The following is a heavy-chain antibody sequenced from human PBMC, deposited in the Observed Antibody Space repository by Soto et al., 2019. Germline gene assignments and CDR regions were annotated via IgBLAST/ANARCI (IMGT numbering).Heavy chain of an antibody. Sequence: EVQLVESGGGLVQPGGSLRLSCAASGFTFSSDWMHWVRQAPGKGLVWVSRINSDASSTNYADSVKGRFTVSRDNAKNTLYLQMNSLRDEDTAMYYCVRGWSDYWGHGTLVTVSS. CDR1: GFTFSSDW. CDR3: VRGWSDY. J-gene: IGHJ4*01. CDR2: INSDASST. D-gene: IGHD6-19*01. V-gene: IGHV3-74*01.